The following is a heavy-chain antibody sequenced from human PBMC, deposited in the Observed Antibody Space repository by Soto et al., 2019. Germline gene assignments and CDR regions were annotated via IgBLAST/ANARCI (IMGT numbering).Heavy chain of an antibody. V-gene: IGHV6-1*01. J-gene: IGHJ6*02. CDR3: ARGGYSMDV. CDR2: TYYRSKCYN. CDR1: GDTVASNSAA. Sequence: SQTLSLTCPISGDTVASNSAAWTWIRHSPSRGLEWLGKTYYRSKCYNEYAVSVKSRISITADTSKNQCPLQLDSVTPEDTAVYYFARGGYSMDVWGQGTTVTVSS.